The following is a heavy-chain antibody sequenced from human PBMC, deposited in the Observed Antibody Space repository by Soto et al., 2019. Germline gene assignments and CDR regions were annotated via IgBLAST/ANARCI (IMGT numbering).Heavy chain of an antibody. V-gene: IGHV4-39*01. CDR1: GGSISSSSYY. CDR3: ARQKGLRDAFDI. J-gene: IGHJ3*02. CDR2: IYYSGST. D-gene: IGHD4-17*01. Sequence: SETLSLTCTVSGGSISSSSYYWGWIRQPPGKGLEWIGSIYYSGSTYYNPSLKSRVTISVDTSKNQLSLKLSSVTAADTAVYYCARQKGLRDAFDIWGQGTMVTVSS.